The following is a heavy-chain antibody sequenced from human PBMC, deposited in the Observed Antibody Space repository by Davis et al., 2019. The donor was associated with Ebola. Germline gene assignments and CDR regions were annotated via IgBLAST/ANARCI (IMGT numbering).Heavy chain of an antibody. CDR3: VKDSSNIWFDI. J-gene: IGHJ3*02. D-gene: IGHD2/OR15-2a*01. CDR1: EYTLRSYG. V-gene: IGHV3-30*02. CDR2: IRYDGNSK. Sequence: GESLKISCAASEYTLRSYGIHWVRQAPGKGLEWVSFIRYDGNSKYYADSVKGRFTISRDNSKGTLYLQMNSLRVEDSAIYYCVKDSSNIWFDIWGQGTLVTVSS.